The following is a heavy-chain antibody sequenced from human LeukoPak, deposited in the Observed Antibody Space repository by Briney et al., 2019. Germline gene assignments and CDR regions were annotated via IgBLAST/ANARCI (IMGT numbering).Heavy chain of an antibody. CDR2: IIPIFGTA. CDR3: ARVMDTAMVDYYYYYMDV. V-gene: IGHV1-69*05. D-gene: IGHD5-18*01. J-gene: IGHJ6*03. Sequence: GSSVKVSCKASGGTFSSYAISWVRQAPGQGLEWMGGIIPIFGTANCAQKFQGRVTITTDESTSTAYMELSSLRSEDTAVYYCARVMDTAMVDYYYYYMDVWGKGTTVTVSS. CDR1: GGTFSSYA.